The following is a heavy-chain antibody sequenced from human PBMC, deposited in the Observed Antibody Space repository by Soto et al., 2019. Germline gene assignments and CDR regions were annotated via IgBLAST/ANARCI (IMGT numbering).Heavy chain of an antibody. CDR1: GLIFSNYG. V-gene: IGHV3-30*18. J-gene: IGHJ4*02. CDR3: ANQRPGTGWYAEY. D-gene: IGHD6-19*01. CDR2: ISTDGKAK. Sequence: PGGSLILSCAASGLIFSNYGMQWVRQAPGKGLEWVTIISTDGKAKFYADSVEGRFTISRDNSKSTLYLQMNSLTIEDTALYYCANQRPGTGWYAEYWGQGTLVTVSS.